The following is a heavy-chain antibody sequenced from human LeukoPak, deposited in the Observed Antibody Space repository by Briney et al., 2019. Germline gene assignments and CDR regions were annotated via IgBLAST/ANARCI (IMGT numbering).Heavy chain of an antibody. CDR3: AREDSSSSLEYYYYGMDV. J-gene: IGHJ6*02. Sequence: GGSLRLSWAASGFTFSSNYMSWVRQAPGKGLEWVSVIYSGGSTYYADSAKGRFTISRDNSKNTLYLQMNSLRAEDTAVYYCAREDSSSSLEYYYYGMDVWGQGTTVTVSS. CDR2: IYSGGST. CDR1: GFTFSSNY. V-gene: IGHV3-53*01. D-gene: IGHD6-6*01.